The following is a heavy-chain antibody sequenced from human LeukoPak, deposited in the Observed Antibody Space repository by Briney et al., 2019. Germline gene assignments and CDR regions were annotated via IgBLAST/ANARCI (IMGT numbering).Heavy chain of an antibody. Sequence: SETLSLTCGVYDGSFSDFYWTWIRQSPGKGLEWIGEINHSGSTNYNPSLKSRVTISVDKSKNQFSLKLTSVTAADTAFYYCAREGLGGYNYATWGQGTLVTVSS. J-gene: IGHJ4*02. V-gene: IGHV4-34*01. CDR3: AREGLGGYNYAT. D-gene: IGHD5-18*01. CDR1: DGSFSDFY. CDR2: INHSGST.